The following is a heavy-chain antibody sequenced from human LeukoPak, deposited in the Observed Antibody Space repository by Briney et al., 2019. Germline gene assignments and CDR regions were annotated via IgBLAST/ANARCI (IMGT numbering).Heavy chain of an antibody. CDR1: GGSISSYY. Sequence: SETLSLTCTVSGGSISSYYWSWVRQPAGKGLEWIGRIYTSGSTNYNPSLKSRVTMSVDTSKNQFSLKLSSVTAADTAVYYFARTSHYGSGRYYFDCWGQGTLVTVSS. CDR3: ARTSHYGSGRYYFDC. V-gene: IGHV4-4*07. D-gene: IGHD3-10*01. J-gene: IGHJ4*02. CDR2: IYTSGST.